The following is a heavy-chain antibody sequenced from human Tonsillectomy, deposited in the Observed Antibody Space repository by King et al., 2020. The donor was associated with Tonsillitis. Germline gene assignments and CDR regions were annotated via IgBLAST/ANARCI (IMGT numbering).Heavy chain of an antibody. CDR2: IWYDGSNK. J-gene: IGHJ4*02. CDR1: GFTFSSYG. V-gene: IGHV3-33*01. CDR3: ARADYGDYYFDY. Sequence: HVQLVESGGGVVQPGRSLRLSCAASGFTFSSYGMHWVRQAPGKGLEWVAVIWYDGSNKYYADSVKSRFTISRDNSKNTLYLQMNSLRAEDTAVYYCARADYGDYYFDYWGQGTLVTVSS. D-gene: IGHD4-17*01.